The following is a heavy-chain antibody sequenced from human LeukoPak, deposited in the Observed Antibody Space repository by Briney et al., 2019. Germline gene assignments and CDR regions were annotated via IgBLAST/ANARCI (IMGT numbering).Heavy chain of an antibody. J-gene: IGHJ3*02. CDR1: GGSISSYY. CDR3: ALRRPFGAFDI. CDR2: IYYSGST. Sequence: SEALSLTCTVSGGSISSYYWSWIRQPPGKGLEWIGYIYYSGSTNYNPSLKSRVTVSIDTSKNQFSLKLSSVTAADTAVYYCALRRPFGAFDIWGQGTMVTVSS. V-gene: IGHV4-59*08. D-gene: IGHD3-16*01.